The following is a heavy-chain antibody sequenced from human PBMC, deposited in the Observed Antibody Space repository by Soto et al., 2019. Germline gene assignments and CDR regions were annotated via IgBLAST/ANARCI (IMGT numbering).Heavy chain of an antibody. CDR1: GGTFSNLA. CDR3: ATDGQITPFGVASAPYAMDV. CDR2: ITPLLGAA. D-gene: IGHD3-3*01. Sequence: QVRLVQSGAEVKKPGSSVNLSCKASGGTFSNLAINWVRQAPGQGLEWMGGITPLLGAADYAQKFQGRVSIISDEATTTVYMELRSLKSDDTAMYYCATDGQITPFGVASAPYAMDVWGQGTTVTVSS. J-gene: IGHJ6*02. V-gene: IGHV1-69*05.